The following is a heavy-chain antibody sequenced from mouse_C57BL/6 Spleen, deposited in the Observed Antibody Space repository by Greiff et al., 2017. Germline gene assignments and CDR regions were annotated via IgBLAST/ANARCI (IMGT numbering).Heavy chain of an antibody. V-gene: IGHV5-4*01. Sequence: EVHLVESGGGLVKPGGSLKLSCAASGFTFSSYAMSWVRQTPEKRLEWVATISDGGSYTYYPDNVKGRFTISRDNAKNNLYLQMSHLKSEDTAMYYCARSLYYYGSSLFDYGGQGTTLTVSS. J-gene: IGHJ2*01. CDR1: GFTFSSYA. D-gene: IGHD1-1*01. CDR2: ISDGGSYT. CDR3: ARSLYYYGSSLFDY.